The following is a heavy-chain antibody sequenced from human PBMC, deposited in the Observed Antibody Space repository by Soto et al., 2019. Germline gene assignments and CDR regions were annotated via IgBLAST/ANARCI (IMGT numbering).Heavy chain of an antibody. CDR1: GYTFTSYA. Sequence: ASVKVSCKASGYTFTSYAMHWVRQAPGQRLEWMGWINAGNGNTKYSQKFQGRVTITRDTSASTAYMELSSLRSEDTAVYYCARLSTLYSSSSNWFDPWGQGTLVTVSS. J-gene: IGHJ5*02. D-gene: IGHD6-6*01. V-gene: IGHV1-3*01. CDR3: ARLSTLYSSSSNWFDP. CDR2: INAGNGNT.